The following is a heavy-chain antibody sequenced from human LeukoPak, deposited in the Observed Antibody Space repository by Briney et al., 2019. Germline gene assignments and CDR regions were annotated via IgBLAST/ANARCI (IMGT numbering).Heavy chain of an antibody. V-gene: IGHV1-46*01. CDR3: ARGEASSGWAQYMDV. CDR2: IYPSGGST. Sequence: GASVKVSCKASGYTFTSSYIHWVRQAPGQGLEWMGIIYPSGGSTSYAQKFQGRVTMTRDMSTSTVDMELSSLRSEDTAVYYCARGEASSGWAQYMDVWGKGTTVTVSS. D-gene: IGHD6-19*01. CDR1: GYTFTSSY. J-gene: IGHJ6*03.